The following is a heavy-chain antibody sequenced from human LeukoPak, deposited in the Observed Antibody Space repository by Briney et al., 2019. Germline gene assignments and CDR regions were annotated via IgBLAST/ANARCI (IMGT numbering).Heavy chain of an antibody. V-gene: IGHV1-69*05. J-gene: IGHJ6*03. CDR2: IIPIFGTA. CDR3: ARDSLATPYYYYYMDV. CDR1: GGTFSSYA. D-gene: IGHD2-15*01. Sequence: SVKVSCKASGGTFSSYAISWVRQAPGQGLEWMGGIIPIFGTANYAQKFQGRVTITTDESTSTAYMELSSLRSEDTAVYYCARDSLATPYYYYYMDVWAKGPRSPSP.